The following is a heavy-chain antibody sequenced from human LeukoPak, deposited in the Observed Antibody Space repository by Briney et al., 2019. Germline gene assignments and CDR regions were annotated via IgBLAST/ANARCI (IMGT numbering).Heavy chain of an antibody. Sequence: SETLSLTCTVSGGSISSSSYYWGWIRQPPGKGLEWIGSIYYSGSTYYNPSLKSRVTISVDTSKNQFSLKLSSVTAADTAVYYCARVASVLLWFGELENWGQGTLVTVSS. CDR1: GGSISSSSYY. CDR2: IYYSGST. V-gene: IGHV4-39*07. J-gene: IGHJ4*02. CDR3: ARVASVLLWFGELEN. D-gene: IGHD3-10*01.